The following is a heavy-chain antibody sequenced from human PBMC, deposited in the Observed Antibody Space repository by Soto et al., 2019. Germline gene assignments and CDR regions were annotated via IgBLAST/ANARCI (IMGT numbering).Heavy chain of an antibody. J-gene: IGHJ3*01. V-gene: IGHV1-69*01. D-gene: IGHD6-13*01. Sequence: QVQLVQSGPELKKPGSSVKVSCKAPGDTFNSYGISWVRQAPGQGLEWMGGIVPMFGPTNLALKFEDRVTITADELTTTVYMEIRGLTSEDTAVYYCARDLADVHLWDAFDVWGHGTRVTVSS. CDR3: ARDLADVHLWDAFDV. CDR2: IVPMFGPT. CDR1: GDTFNSYG.